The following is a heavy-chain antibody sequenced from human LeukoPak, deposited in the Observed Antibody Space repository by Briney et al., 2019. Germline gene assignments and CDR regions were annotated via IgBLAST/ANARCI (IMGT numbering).Heavy chain of an antibody. D-gene: IGHD4-23*01. J-gene: IGHJ4*02. CDR3: ARSYGGNSGDYFDD. V-gene: IGHV5-51*01. Sequence: GESLKISCQASGYTFTSYWIGWVRQMPGKGLEWMGIINPGDSDTRYSPSFQGPVTISADKSISTAYLQWSSLKASDTAMYFCARSYGGNSGDYFDDWGQGTLVTVSS. CDR2: INPGDSDT. CDR1: GYTFTSYW.